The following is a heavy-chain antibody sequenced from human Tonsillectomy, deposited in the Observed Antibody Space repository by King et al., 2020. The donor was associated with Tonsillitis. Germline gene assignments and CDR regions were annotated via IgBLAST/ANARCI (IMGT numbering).Heavy chain of an antibody. Sequence: HVQLVESGGGVVQPGGSLRLSCAASGFTFSSYGMHWVRQAPGKGLEWVAFIRYDGSNKYYADSVKGRFTISRDNSKNTLYLQMNSLRAEDTAVYYCAKIGFGVVSGTVPFDYWGQGTLVTVSP. V-gene: IGHV3-30*02. D-gene: IGHD2-15*01. J-gene: IGHJ4*02. CDR1: GFTFSSYG. CDR2: IRYDGSNK. CDR3: AKIGFGVVSGTVPFDY.